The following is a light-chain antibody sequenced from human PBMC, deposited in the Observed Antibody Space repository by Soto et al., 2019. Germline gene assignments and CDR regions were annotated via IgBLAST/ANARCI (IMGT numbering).Light chain of an antibody. CDR2: GAS. Sequence: DIQMTQSPSTLSASVGDTVTITCRASQRISGWLAWHQQKPGKAPKLLIYGASSLLSGVPSRFSGSGSGTDFTLTIDSLEVEDFATYYCQQSHSTPPTFSQGTRLEIK. CDR3: QQSHSTPPT. CDR1: QRISGW. J-gene: IGKJ5*01. V-gene: IGKV1-39*01.